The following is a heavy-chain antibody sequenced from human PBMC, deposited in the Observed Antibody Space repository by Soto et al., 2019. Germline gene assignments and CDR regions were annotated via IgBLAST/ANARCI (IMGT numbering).Heavy chain of an antibody. J-gene: IGHJ4*02. CDR2: MHHSGST. Sequence: ETLSLTCAVYGGSFSGYYWGWILQPPGKGLEWIGEMHHSGSTKYNPSLKSRVTISVDTSKNQLSLRLSSVTAADTAVYYCVRVARGYSSSWFDNWGQGALVTGSS. CDR3: VRVARGYSSSWFDN. D-gene: IGHD6-13*01. CDR1: GGSFSGYY. V-gene: IGHV4-34*01.